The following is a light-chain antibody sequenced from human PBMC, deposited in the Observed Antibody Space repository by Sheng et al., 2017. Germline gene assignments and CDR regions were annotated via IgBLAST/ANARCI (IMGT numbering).Light chain of an antibody. V-gene: IGLV3-1*01. CDR3: QAWDINNVV. CDR2: KI. J-gene: IGLJ2*01. Sequence: SYELTQPPSVSVSPGQTASITCSGDNLVNKYTSCISRGXASPLFWSSIKIFSGPPGIPERFSGSKSGNTVTLTISGTQALDEADFYCQAWDINNVVFGGGTKLTVL. CDR1: NLVNKY.